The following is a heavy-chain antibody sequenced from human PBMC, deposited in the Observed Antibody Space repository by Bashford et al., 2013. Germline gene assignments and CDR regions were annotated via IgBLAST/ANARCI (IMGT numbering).Heavy chain of an antibody. D-gene: IGHD3-9*01. Sequence: GSLRLSCAASGFTFSSYAMSWVRQAPGKGLEWVSAISGSGGSTYYADSVKGRFTISRDNSKNTLYLQMNSLRAEDTAVYYCANRHYDIILNHNWFDPWGQGTLVTVSS. J-gene: IGHJ5*02. V-gene: IGHV3-23*01. CDR1: GFTFSSYA. CDR3: ANRHYDIILNHNWFDP. CDR2: ISGSGGST.